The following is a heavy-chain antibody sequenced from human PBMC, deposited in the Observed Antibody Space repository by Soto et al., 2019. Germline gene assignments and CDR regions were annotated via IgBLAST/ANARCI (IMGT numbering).Heavy chain of an antibody. V-gene: IGHV1-69*13. D-gene: IGHD3-22*01. Sequence: SVKVSCKASGGTFSSYAISWVRQAPGQGLEWMGGIIPIFGTANYAQKFQGRVTITADESTSTAYMELSSLRSEDTAVYYCARGTLNYYDSSGYYYGMDVWGQGTTVTVSS. J-gene: IGHJ6*02. CDR2: IIPIFGTA. CDR1: GGTFSSYA. CDR3: ARGTLNYYDSSGYYYGMDV.